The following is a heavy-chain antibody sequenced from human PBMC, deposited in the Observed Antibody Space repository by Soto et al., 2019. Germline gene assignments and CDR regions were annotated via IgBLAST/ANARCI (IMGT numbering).Heavy chain of an antibody. CDR1: GYTFRIYG. Sequence: ASVKVSCKASGYTFRIYGISWVRQAPGQGLEWMGWISADNGNTHYAQKLQGRVTMTTDTSTNTAYMEVRSLRSDATAVYYCARKGTGAHVDYWGQGTLVTVSS. CDR2: ISADNGNT. CDR3: ARKGTGAHVDY. D-gene: IGHD1-1*01. V-gene: IGHV1-18*01. J-gene: IGHJ4*02.